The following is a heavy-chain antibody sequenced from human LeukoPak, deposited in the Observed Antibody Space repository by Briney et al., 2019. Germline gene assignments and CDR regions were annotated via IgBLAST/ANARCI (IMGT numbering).Heavy chain of an antibody. CDR1: GYTFTNSG. V-gene: IGHV1-18*01. Sequence: ASVKVSCKASGYTFTNSGISWVRQAPGQGLEWMGWICAYNGNTNHAQKLQGRVTMTTDTSTSTAYVELRSLRSDDTAVYYCARDERLYCSSTNCYGYFDYWGQGTLVTVSS. CDR2: ICAYNGNT. CDR3: ARDERLYCSSTNCYGYFDY. J-gene: IGHJ4*02. D-gene: IGHD2-2*01.